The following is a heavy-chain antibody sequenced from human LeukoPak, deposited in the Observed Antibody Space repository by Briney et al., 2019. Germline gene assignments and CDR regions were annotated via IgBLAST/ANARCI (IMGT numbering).Heavy chain of an antibody. Sequence: GGSLRLSCEASGFTFSDYYMSWIRQAPGKGLEWISYISGSSSHTNYADSVKGRFTISRDNSKSTLYLQMNSLRTEDTAVYYCAKAEGYDILTGLDYWGQGTVVSVSS. CDR2: ISGSSSHT. V-gene: IGHV3-11*03. J-gene: IGHJ4*02. CDR1: GFTFSDYY. D-gene: IGHD3-9*01. CDR3: AKAEGYDILTGLDY.